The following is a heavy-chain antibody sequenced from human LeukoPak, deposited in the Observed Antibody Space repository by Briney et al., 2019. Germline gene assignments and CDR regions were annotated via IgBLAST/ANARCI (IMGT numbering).Heavy chain of an antibody. J-gene: IGHJ4*02. V-gene: IGHV3-48*02. CDR1: GFTFYRYD. Sequence: PGGSLRLSCVASGFTFYRYDMNWVRQAPGKAPEWVSYISSSSDVIYYADSVKGRFTISRDNDKNSLYLQMNSLRDEDTAVYYCARDYRFDYWGQGTLVTVSS. CDR3: ARDYRFDY. CDR2: ISSSSDVI. D-gene: IGHD3-16*02.